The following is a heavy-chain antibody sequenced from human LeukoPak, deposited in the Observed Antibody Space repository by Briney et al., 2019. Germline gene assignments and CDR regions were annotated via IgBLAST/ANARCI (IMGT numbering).Heavy chain of an antibody. CDR1: GFTFSIYW. Sequence: GGSLRLSCAASGFTFSIYWMSWVRQAPGKGLEWVANINQDGSEKYYVDSVKGRFTISRDNAKNSLYLQMNSLRAEDTAVYYCARESGVYALNYWGQGTLVTVSS. J-gene: IGHJ4*02. CDR3: ARESGVYALNY. CDR2: INQDGSEK. V-gene: IGHV3-7*01. D-gene: IGHD5/OR15-5a*01.